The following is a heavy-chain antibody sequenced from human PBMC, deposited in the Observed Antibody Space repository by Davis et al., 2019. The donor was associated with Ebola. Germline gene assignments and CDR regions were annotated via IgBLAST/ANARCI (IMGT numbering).Heavy chain of an antibody. V-gene: IGHV3-48*01. CDR1: GFTFSSYS. D-gene: IGHD2-2*02. CDR3: VSRGCSSTSCYTTAIDY. Sequence: GESLKISCAASGFTFSSYSMNWVRQAPGKGLEWVSYISSSSSTIYYADSVKGRFTISRDNSKNTLYLQMNSLRAEDTAVYYCVSRGCSSTSCYTTAIDYWGQGTLVTVSS. J-gene: IGHJ4*02. CDR2: ISSSSSTI.